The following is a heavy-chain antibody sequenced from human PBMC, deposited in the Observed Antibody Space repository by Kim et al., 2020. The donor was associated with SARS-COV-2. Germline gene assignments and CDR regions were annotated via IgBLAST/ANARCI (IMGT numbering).Heavy chain of an antibody. CDR2: IGSGGDYT. V-gene: IGHV3-21*06. J-gene: IGHJ4*02. Sequence: GGSLRLSCAASGFTFSDYRMDWVRQAPGKGLEWVSSIGSGGDYTHYADSVKGRFTISRDNVNNSMYLQMNSLRVEDTAIYYCAREGVFCAGTTCYVDYWGQAPLVTVSS. CDR1: GFTFSDYR. D-gene: IGHD2-2*01. CDR3: AREGVFCAGTTCYVDY.